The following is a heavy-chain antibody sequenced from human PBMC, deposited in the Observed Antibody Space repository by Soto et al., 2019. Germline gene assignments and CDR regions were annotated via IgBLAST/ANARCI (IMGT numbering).Heavy chain of an antibody. CDR1: GGSISSSSYY. CDR2: IYYSGST. J-gene: IGHJ5*02. Sequence: NPSETLSLTCTVSGGSISSSSYYWGWIRQPPGKGLEWIGSIYYSGSTYYNPSLKSRVTISVDTSKNQFSLKLSSVTAADTAVYYCARHDSGYENWFDPWGQGTLVTVSS. D-gene: IGHD5-12*01. CDR3: ARHDSGYENWFDP. V-gene: IGHV4-39*01.